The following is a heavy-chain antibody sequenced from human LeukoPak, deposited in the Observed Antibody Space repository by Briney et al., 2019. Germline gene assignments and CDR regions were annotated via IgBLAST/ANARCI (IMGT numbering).Heavy chain of an antibody. CDR2: IKSKTDGGTT. D-gene: IGHD1-26*01. V-gene: IGHV3-15*01. J-gene: IGHJ3*02. Sequence: GGSLRLSCAASGFTFSNAWMSWVRQAPGKGLEWVGRIKSKTDGGTTDYAAPVKGRFTISRDDSKHTLYLQMNSLKTEDTAVYYCTTDLFLLGAFDIWGRGTMVSVS. CDR1: GFTFSNAW. CDR3: TTDLFLLGAFDI.